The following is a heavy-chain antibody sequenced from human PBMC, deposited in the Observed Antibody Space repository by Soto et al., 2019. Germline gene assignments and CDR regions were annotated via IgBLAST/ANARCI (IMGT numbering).Heavy chain of an antibody. CDR1: GFRFSGFG. V-gene: IGHV3-30*04. CDR3: ERDLRGYAHLWDKSNY. J-gene: IGHJ1*01. Sequence: QVHLVESGGGVVQPGASLTLSCAASGFRFSGFGMHWVRQAPGKGLEWVAVISFDASEKFYVDSVKARFSISRDDSHSKAFLQMNSLRREDTGAYYCERDLRGYAHLWDKSNYWGQGTLVNVS. CDR2: ISFDASEK. D-gene: IGHD5-12*01.